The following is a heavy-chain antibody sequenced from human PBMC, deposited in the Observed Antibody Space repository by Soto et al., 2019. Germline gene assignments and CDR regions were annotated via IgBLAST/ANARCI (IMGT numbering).Heavy chain of an antibody. CDR2: MNPNSGNT. CDR3: ARERSAAGTGWFDP. D-gene: IGHD6-13*01. CDR1: GYTFTSYD. V-gene: IGHV1-8*01. J-gene: IGHJ5*02. Sequence: QVQLVQSGAEVKKPGASVKVSCKASGYTFTSYDINWVRQATGQGLEWMGWMNPNSGNTGYAQKFQGRVTLSRNNSISTAYMELRSLRSEDTAVYYCARERSAAGTGWFDPWGQGTLVTVSS.